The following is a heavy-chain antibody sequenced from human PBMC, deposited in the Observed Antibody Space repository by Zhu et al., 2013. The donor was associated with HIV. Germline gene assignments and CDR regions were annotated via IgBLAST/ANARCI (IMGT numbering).Heavy chain of an antibody. D-gene: IGHD3-22*01. Sequence: QVQLQESGPGLVKPSETLSLTCTVSGGSVSSGSYYWSWIRQPPGKGLEWIGYIYYSGSTNYNPSLKSRVTISVDTSKNQFSLKLSSVTAADTAVYYCAGGSGSDAFDIWGQGDNGHRLF. J-gene: IGHJ3*02. CDR3: AGGSGSDAFDI. V-gene: IGHV4-61*01. CDR1: GGSVSSGSYY. CDR2: IYYSGST.